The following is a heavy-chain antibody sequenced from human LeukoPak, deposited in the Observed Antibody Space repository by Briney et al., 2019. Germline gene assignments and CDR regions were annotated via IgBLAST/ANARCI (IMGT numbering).Heavy chain of an antibody. CDR2: ISWNSGSI. J-gene: IGHJ4*02. Sequence: GGSLRLSCAASGFTVSSNYMSWVRQAPGMGLEWVSGISWNSGSIGYADSVKGRFTISRDNAKNSLYLQMNSLRAEDTALYYCAKDSSSGYSPDFDYWGQGTLVTVSS. D-gene: IGHD3-22*01. CDR1: GFTVSSNY. V-gene: IGHV3-9*01. CDR3: AKDSSSGYSPDFDY.